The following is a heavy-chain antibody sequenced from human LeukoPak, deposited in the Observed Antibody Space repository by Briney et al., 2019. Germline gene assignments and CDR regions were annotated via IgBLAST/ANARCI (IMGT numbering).Heavy chain of an antibody. CDR1: GFTFNIYW. CDR2: IKQDGSEK. D-gene: IGHD5-12*01. CDR3: ARDFYSAFDWEVAY. V-gene: IGHV3-7*01. J-gene: IGHJ4*02. Sequence: GGSLRLSCAASGFTFNIYWMSWVRQASGKGLEWVANIKQDGSEKYYVDSVKGRFTISRDNAKNSLYLQMNSLRAEDTAVYYCARDFYSAFDWEVAYWGQGTLVTVSS.